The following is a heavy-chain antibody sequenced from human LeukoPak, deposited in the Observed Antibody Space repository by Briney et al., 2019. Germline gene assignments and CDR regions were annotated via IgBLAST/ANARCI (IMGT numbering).Heavy chain of an antibody. J-gene: IGHJ4*02. D-gene: IGHD3-10*01. CDR2: ISSSSSYI. V-gene: IGHV3-21*01. CDR3: ARGGSGSFADY. CDR1: GFTFSSYS. Sequence: GGPLRLSCAASGFTFSSYSMNWVRQAPGKGLEWVSSISSSSSYIYYADSVKGRFTISRDNAKNSLYLQMNSLRAEDTAVYYCARGGSGSFADYWGQGTLVTVSS.